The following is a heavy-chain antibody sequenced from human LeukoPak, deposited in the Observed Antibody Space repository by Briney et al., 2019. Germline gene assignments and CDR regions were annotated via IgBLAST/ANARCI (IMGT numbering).Heavy chain of an antibody. CDR3: ARRHSGSWYFDY. CDR2: IYYSGTT. V-gene: IGHV4-59*08. D-gene: IGHD6-13*01. Sequence: KPSETLSLTCTVSGASISSYYWSWIRQPPGKGLEWIGYIYYSGTTNYNPSLKSRVAISVDTSKNQFSLKLSSVTAADTAVYYCARRHSGSWYFDYWGQGTLVTVSS. J-gene: IGHJ4*02. CDR1: GASISSYY.